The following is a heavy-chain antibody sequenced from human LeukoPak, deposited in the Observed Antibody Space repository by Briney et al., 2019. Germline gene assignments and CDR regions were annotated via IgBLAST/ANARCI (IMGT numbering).Heavy chain of an antibody. CDR2: IIPIFGTA. Sequence: SVKVSCKASGGTFSSYAISWVRQAPGQGLEWMGGIIPIFGTANYAQKFQGRVTITADESTSTAYMELSSLRSEDTAVYYCAREGRHVPIAVAAYGLDYWGQGTLVTVSS. J-gene: IGHJ4*02. D-gene: IGHD6-19*01. CDR1: GGTFSSYA. CDR3: AREGRHVPIAVAAYGLDY. V-gene: IGHV1-69*13.